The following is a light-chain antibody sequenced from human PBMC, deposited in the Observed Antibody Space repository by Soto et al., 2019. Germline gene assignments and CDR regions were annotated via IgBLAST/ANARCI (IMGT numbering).Light chain of an antibody. J-gene: IGLJ2*01. Sequence: QSVLTQPPSASGTPGQRVTISCSGSRSNIGTNTVNWYQHLPGMAPQLLIYSDNQRPSGVPDRFSGSKSGTSASLAISGLQSEDEADYYCAAWDDSLNGLVVFGGGTKLTVL. CDR2: SDN. CDR1: RSNIGTNT. V-gene: IGLV1-44*01. CDR3: AAWDDSLNGLVV.